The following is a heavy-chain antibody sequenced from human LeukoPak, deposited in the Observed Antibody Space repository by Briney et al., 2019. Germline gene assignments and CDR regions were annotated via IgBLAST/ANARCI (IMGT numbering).Heavy chain of an antibody. CDR1: GYTFTSYG. J-gene: IGHJ4*02. Sequence: ASVKVSCKASGYTFTSYGIRWVRQAPGQGLEWMGWINAYSGNTNYAQKLQGRVTITTDTSTSTAYMELRSLRSDDTAVYYGARTWRYLFRYFYYWGQGTLVTVSS. V-gene: IGHV1-18*04. D-gene: IGHD1-26*01. CDR2: INAYSGNT. CDR3: ARTWRYLFRYFYY.